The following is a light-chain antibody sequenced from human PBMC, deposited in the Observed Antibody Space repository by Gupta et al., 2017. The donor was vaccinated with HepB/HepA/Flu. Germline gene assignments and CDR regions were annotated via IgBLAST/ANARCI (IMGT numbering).Light chain of an antibody. Sequence: DIQMTQSPSSLSASVGDRVTITCQASQDISNYLNWYQQKPGKAPKLLIYDASNLETGVPSRFSGSGSGTDFTVTISSLQPEDIATYYCQQYDNLPWTFGQGTXVEIK. CDR2: DAS. CDR3: QQYDNLPWT. J-gene: IGKJ1*01. V-gene: IGKV1-33*01. CDR1: QDISNY.